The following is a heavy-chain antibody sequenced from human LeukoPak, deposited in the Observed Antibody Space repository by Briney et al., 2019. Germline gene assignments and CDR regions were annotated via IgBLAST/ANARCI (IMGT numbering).Heavy chain of an antibody. Sequence: GGSLRLSCAASGFTFSSYGMHWVRQAPRKGLEWVAVISYDGSNKYYEDSVKGRFTISRDNSKNTLYLQMNSLRAEDTAVYYCAIDWQLVDYWGQGTLVTVS. CDR1: GFTFSSYG. CDR3: AIDWQLVDY. V-gene: IGHV3-30*03. D-gene: IGHD1-1*01. CDR2: ISYDGSNK. J-gene: IGHJ4*02.